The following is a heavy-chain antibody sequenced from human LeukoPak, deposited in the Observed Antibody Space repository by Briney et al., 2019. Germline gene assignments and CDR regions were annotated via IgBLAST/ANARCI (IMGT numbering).Heavy chain of an antibody. CDR1: GYSFTNYW. CDR3: ARRGPAADWFDP. V-gene: IGHV5-51*01. D-gene: IGHD6-13*01. CDR2: IYPGDSDT. J-gene: IGHJ5*02. Sequence: GESLQISCQGSGYSFTNYWIGWVRQMPGKGLEWMGFIYPGDSDTRYNPSFQGQVTISADNSTSTAYLQWNSLKASDTAMYYCARRGPAADWFDPWGQGTLVTVSS.